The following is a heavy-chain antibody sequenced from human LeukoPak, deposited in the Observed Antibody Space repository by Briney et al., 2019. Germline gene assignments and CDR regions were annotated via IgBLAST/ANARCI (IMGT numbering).Heavy chain of an antibody. J-gene: IGHJ4*02. Sequence: MAGETLQICCKVSASSFTTCRSCGGRLMPGKDLEWMAIIYAGDSDSRYSPSFQGQVTISADKSISTAYLQWTSLKASDTAMYYCARHIGRVMVTDNRRYFDYWGQGTLVTVSS. D-gene: IGHD2-21*02. CDR3: ARHIGRVMVTDNRRYFDY. CDR1: ASSFTTCR. CDR2: IYAGDSDS. V-gene: IGHV5-51*01.